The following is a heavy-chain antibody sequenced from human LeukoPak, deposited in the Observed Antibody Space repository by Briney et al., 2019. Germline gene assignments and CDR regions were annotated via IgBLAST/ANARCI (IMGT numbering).Heavy chain of an antibody. D-gene: IGHD2-2*02. Sequence: GGSLRLSCAAPGFTFSSYGMHWVRQAPGRGLEWVAAISFDGSNKYYADSVKGRFTISRDNSKNTLYLQMNSLRAEDTAVYYCAKGDCSSTSCYSLDVWGQGTTVTVSS. V-gene: IGHV3-30*18. J-gene: IGHJ6*02. CDR1: GFTFSSYG. CDR3: AKGDCSSTSCYSLDV. CDR2: ISFDGSNK.